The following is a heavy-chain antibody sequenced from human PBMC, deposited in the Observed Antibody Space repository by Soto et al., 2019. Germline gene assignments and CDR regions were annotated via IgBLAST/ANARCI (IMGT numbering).Heavy chain of an antibody. D-gene: IGHD3-9*01. CDR2: MNPNSGNT. CDR1: GYTFTSYD. V-gene: IGHV1-8*01. Sequence: ASVKVSCKASGYTFTSYDINWVRQATGQGLEWMGWMNPNSGNTGYAQKIQGRVTMTRNTSISTANMKQSSLRYEDTAVNYCARALFDWFALVTDYWGQGTLVTVSS. CDR3: ARALFDWFALVTDY. J-gene: IGHJ4*02.